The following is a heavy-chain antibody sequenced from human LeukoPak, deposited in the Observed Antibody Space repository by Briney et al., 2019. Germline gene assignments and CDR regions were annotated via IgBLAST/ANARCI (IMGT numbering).Heavy chain of an antibody. V-gene: IGHV3-30*03. D-gene: IGHD3-10*01. Sequence: PGGSLRLSCAASGFTFSSYAMSWVRQAPGKGLEWVAVISYDGSNKYYADSVKGRFTISRDNSKNTLYLQMNSLRAEDTAVYYCASDYGSGSSYLDYWGQGTLVTVSS. J-gene: IGHJ4*02. CDR2: ISYDGSNK. CDR1: GFTFSSYA. CDR3: ASDYGSGSSYLDY.